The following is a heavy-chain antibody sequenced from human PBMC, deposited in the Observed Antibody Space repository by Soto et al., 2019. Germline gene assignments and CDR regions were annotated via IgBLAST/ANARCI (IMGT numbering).Heavy chain of an antibody. J-gene: IGHJ6*03. Sequence: GGSLRLSCAASGFTFSSYAMSWVRQAPGKGLEWVSAISGSGGSTYYADSVKGRFTISRDNSKNTLYLQMNSLRAEDTAVYYCAKSAYIFWSGYSPNYYMDVWGKGTTVTVSS. CDR1: GFTFSSYA. CDR2: ISGSGGST. CDR3: AKSAYIFWSGYSPNYYMDV. V-gene: IGHV3-23*01. D-gene: IGHD3-3*01.